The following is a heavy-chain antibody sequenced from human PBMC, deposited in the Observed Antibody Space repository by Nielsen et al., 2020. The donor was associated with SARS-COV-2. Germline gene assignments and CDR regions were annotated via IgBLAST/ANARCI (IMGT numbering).Heavy chain of an antibody. D-gene: IGHD1-26*01. CDR1: GFTFSSYA. Sequence: GGSLRLSCAASGFTFSSYAMHWVRQAPGKGLEYVSAISSNGGSTYYANSVKGRFTISRDNSKNTLYLQMGSLRAEDMAVYYCAAVIVGATTIDYWGQGTLVTVSS. V-gene: IGHV3-64*01. CDR2: ISSNGGST. J-gene: IGHJ4*02. CDR3: AAVIVGATTIDY.